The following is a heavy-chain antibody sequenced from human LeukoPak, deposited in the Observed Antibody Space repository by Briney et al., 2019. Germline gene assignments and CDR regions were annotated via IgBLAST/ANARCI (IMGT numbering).Heavy chain of an antibody. D-gene: IGHD3-22*01. CDR1: GYTFTSYD. V-gene: IGHV1-18*01. CDR2: ISAYNGNT. CDR3: ARGSYYYDSSGYYYAFDY. J-gene: IGHJ4*02. Sequence: VASVKVSCKASGYTFTSYDISWVRQAPGQGLEWMGWISAYNGNTNYAQKLQGRVTMTRNTSISTAYMELSSLRSEDTAVYYCARGSYYYDSSGYYYAFDYWGQGTLVTVSS.